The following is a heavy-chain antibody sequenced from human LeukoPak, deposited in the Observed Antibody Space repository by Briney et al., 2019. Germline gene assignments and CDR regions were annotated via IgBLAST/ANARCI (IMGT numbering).Heavy chain of an antibody. J-gene: IGHJ4*02. CDR1: GFTFNLYS. Sequence: TGGSLRLSCAASGFTFNLYSMNWVRQAPGKGLEWVSYISSSSSTIYYADSVKGRFTISRDNAKNSLSLQMNSLRDEDTAVYYCARDLNLYDSSGYYPRWGQGTLVTVSS. D-gene: IGHD3-22*01. CDR2: ISSSSSTI. V-gene: IGHV3-48*02. CDR3: ARDLNLYDSSGYYPR.